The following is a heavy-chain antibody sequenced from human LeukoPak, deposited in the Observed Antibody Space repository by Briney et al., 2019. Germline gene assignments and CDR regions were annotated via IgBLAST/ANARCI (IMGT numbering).Heavy chain of an antibody. Sequence: ASVKVSCKASGYTFTSYGISWVRQAPGQGLEWRGWISAYNGNTNYAQKLQGRVTMTTDTSTSTAYMELRSLRSDDTAVYYCARDIVVVPAAEMNWFDPWGQGTLVTVSS. CDR2: ISAYNGNT. CDR3: ARDIVVVPAAEMNWFDP. D-gene: IGHD2-2*01. J-gene: IGHJ5*02. V-gene: IGHV1-18*01. CDR1: GYTFTSYG.